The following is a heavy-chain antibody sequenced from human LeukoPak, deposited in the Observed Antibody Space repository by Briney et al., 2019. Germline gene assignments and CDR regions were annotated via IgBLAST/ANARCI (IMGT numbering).Heavy chain of an antibody. CDR3: AKDGHCSSTSCYPNHFDS. Sequence: GRSLRLSRAAPGFTFSPYAMHWVRQAPGKGLEWVALISNDGSKKYYADSVKGRFTISRDNSKSTLDLQMNSLRAEDTAVYYCAKDGHCSSTSCYPNHFDSWGQGTLVTVSS. V-gene: IGHV3-30*18. D-gene: IGHD2-2*01. CDR1: GFTFSPYA. CDR2: ISNDGSKK. J-gene: IGHJ4*02.